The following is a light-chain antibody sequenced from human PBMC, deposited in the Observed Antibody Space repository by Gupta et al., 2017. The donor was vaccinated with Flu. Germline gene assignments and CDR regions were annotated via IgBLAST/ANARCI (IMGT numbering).Light chain of an antibody. J-gene: IGLJ2*01. Sequence: VTLCGYGSSSDVGNNYVSWYHQHPVTVPKVLIYDDAKRPSGIPVRFSGSKSGTSATLYISGLHPGDEADYYCESFDRRRIIGVFGGGTKVTVL. CDR3: ESFDRRRIIGV. V-gene: IGLV1-51*01. CDR1: SSDVGNNY. CDR2: DDA.